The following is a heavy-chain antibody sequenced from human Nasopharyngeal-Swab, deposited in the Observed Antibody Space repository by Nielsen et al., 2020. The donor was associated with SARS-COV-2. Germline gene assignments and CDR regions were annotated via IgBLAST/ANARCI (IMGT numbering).Heavy chain of an antibody. V-gene: IGHV1-69*10. CDR2: IIPILGIA. J-gene: IGHJ4*02. CDR3: ARDSRIAVAGMGRVGY. D-gene: IGHD6-19*01. CDR1: GGTFSSYA. Sequence: SVKVSCKASGGTFSSYAISWVRQAPGQGLEWMGGIIPILGIANYAQKFQGRVTIIADKSTSTAYMELSSLRSEDTAVYYCARDSRIAVAGMGRVGYWGQGTLVTVSS.